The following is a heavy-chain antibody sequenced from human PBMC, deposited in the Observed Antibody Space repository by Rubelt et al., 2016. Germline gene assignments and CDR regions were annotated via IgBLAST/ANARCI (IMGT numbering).Heavy chain of an antibody. D-gene: IGHD2-15*01. CDR2: IYYSGST. V-gene: IGHV4-39*01. J-gene: IGHJ4*02. CDR1: GGSISSSSYY. Sequence: QLQLQESGPGLVKPSETLSLTCTVSGGSISSSSYYWGWIRQPPGKGLEWIGSIYYSGSTYYNPATKGRVTISVDTSKNQFSLKLSSVTAADTAVYYCARHLFSVVVVAATDYWGQGTLVTVSS. CDR3: ARHLFSVVVVAATDY.